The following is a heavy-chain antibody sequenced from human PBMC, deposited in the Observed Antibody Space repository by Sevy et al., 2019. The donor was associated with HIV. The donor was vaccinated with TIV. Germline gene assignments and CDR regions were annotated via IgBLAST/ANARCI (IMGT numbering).Heavy chain of an antibody. V-gene: IGHV3-30*09. J-gene: IGHJ4*02. CDR1: GFNFSTYA. CDR2: ISSDVIRK. D-gene: IGHD3-16*01. CDR3: AGDARGDAALPDY. Sequence: GGSLRLSCSVSGFNFSTYAMHWVRQAPGKGLEWVAVISSDVIRKYYGASVRGRFAISRDNSNNTLSLQMNRLRIEDTAVYYCAGDARGDAALPDYGGQGTLVTVSS.